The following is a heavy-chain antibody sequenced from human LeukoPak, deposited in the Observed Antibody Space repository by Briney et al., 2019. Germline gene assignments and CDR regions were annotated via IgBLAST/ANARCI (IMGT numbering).Heavy chain of an antibody. V-gene: IGHV4-61*02. CDR2: IYTSGST. CDR1: GGSISSGSYS. Sequence: KPSQTLSLTCTVSGGSISSGSYSWSWIRQPAGKGLEWIGRIYTSGSTNYNPSLKSRVTISVDTSKNQFSLKLSSVTAADTAVYYCARVDLRYCSGGSCPFDYWGQGTLVTVSS. J-gene: IGHJ4*02. CDR3: ARVDLRYCSGGSCPFDY. D-gene: IGHD2-15*01.